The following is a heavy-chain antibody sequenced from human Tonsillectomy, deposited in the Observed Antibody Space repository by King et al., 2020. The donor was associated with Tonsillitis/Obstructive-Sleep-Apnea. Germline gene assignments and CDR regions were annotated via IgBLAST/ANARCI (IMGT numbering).Heavy chain of an antibody. CDR2: IYYSGNT. CDR3: ARQGYCTNGVCPRWFDP. Sequence: QLQESGPGLVKPSETLSLTCTVSGGSISSSSYYWGWIRQPPGKGLEWFGSIYYSGNTYYNPSLKSRVTISVDTSKNQFSLKLSSVTAADTAVDYCARQGYCTNGVCPRWFDPWGQGTLVTVSS. V-gene: IGHV4-39*01. J-gene: IGHJ5*02. CDR1: GGSISSSSYY. D-gene: IGHD2-8*01.